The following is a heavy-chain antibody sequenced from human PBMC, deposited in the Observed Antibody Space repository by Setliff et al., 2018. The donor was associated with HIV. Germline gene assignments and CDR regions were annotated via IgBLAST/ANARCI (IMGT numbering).Heavy chain of an antibody. J-gene: IGHJ3*02. Sequence: SSETLSLTCSVSGDSLRGGDYYYNWIRQSPEKGLEWIGYVSHTGYTYYNPSLKSRVDMSLDISKNQFSLNVSFVTAADTAVYYCARDKGRPHYYDDTGSYRSDALDIWGQGTMVT. D-gene: IGHD3-22*01. CDR1: GDSLRGGDYY. CDR3: ARDKGRPHYYDDTGSYRSDALDI. V-gene: IGHV4-30-4*08. CDR2: VSHTGYT.